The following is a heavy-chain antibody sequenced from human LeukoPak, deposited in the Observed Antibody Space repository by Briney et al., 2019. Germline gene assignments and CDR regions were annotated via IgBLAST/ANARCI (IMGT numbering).Heavy chain of an antibody. CDR1: GFTFSSDT. Sequence: GGSLGLSCVASGFTFSSDTMTWVRQAPGKALEWVSSVTESGGITSYADSVKGWFTISRDNSKNTLYLQMNSLRADDTATYYCAKGSSGNYYYWGQGTLVTVSS. J-gene: IGHJ4*02. V-gene: IGHV3-23*01. D-gene: IGHD3-10*01. CDR3: AKGSSGNYYY. CDR2: VTESGGIT.